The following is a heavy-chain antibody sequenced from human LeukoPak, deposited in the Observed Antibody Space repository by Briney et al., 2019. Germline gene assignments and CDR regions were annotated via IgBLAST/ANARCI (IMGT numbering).Heavy chain of an antibody. V-gene: IGHV4-59*08. D-gene: IGHD5-12*01. CDR1: GGSISSYY. Sequence: SETLSLTCTVSGGSISSYYWSWIRQPPGKGLEWIGYIYYSGSTNYNPSLKSRVTISVGTSKNQFSLKLSSVTAADTAVYYCARLRATIDYWGQGTLVTVSS. CDR2: IYYSGST. CDR3: ARLRATIDY. J-gene: IGHJ4*02.